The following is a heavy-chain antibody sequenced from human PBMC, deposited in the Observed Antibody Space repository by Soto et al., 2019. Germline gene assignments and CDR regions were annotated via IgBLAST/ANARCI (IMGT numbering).Heavy chain of an antibody. CDR2: INAGNGNT. J-gene: IGHJ4*02. CDR1: GYTFTSYA. CDR3: ARDRSAVAEGVFDY. Sequence: AAVKVSCKASGYTFTSYAMHWVRQAPGQRLEWMEWINAGNGNTKYSQKFQGRVTITRDTSASTAYMELSSLRSEDTAVYYCARDRSAVAEGVFDYWGQGTLVTVSS. D-gene: IGHD6-19*01. V-gene: IGHV1-3*01.